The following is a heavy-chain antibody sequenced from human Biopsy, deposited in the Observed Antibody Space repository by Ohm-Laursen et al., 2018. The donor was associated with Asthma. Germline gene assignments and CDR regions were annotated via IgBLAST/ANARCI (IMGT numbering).Heavy chain of an antibody. CDR3: ARTYYDFLTGQVNDVFAI. CDR1: GYTFINYA. D-gene: IGHD3-9*01. CDR2: INAGNGNT. Sequence: SVKVSCKASGYTFINYAIHCVRQAPGQRLEWMGWINAGNGNTKHSQKFQGRVTITRDTSASTVYMDLSSLRSEDTAVYYCARTYYDFLTGQVNDVFAIWGQGTMVTVSS. J-gene: IGHJ3*02. V-gene: IGHV1-3*01.